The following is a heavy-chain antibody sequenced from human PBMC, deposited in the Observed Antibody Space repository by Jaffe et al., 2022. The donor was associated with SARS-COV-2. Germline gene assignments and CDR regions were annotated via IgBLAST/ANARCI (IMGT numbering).Heavy chain of an antibody. J-gene: IGHJ6*02. Sequence: EVQLVESGGGLVQPGGSLRLSCAASGFTFSSYAMHWVRQAPGKGLEYVSAISSNGGSTYYANSVKGRFTISRDNSKNTLYLQMGSLRAEDMAVYYCARRGNSEGYYYGMDVWGQGTTVTVSS. V-gene: IGHV3-64*01. D-gene: IGHD2-21*02. CDR3: ARRGNSEGYYYGMDV. CDR1: GFTFSSYA. CDR2: ISSNGGST.